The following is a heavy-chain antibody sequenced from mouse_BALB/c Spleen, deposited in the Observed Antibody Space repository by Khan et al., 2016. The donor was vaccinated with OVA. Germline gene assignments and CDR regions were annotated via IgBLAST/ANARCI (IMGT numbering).Heavy chain of an antibody. CDR3: ARHPYSYYTLAH. V-gene: IGHV9-3-1*01. D-gene: IGHD2-12*01. CDR2: INTYTGEP. J-gene: IGHJ4*01. CDR1: GYTFTNYG. Sequence: QIQLVQSGPELKKPGETVKISCKASGYTFTNYGMNWVKQSPGKALKWMGWINTYTGEPTYADDFKGRFAFSLETSASTAYLQLNNLKNEDTDTDICARHPYSYYTLAHWGQGTSVTVSS.